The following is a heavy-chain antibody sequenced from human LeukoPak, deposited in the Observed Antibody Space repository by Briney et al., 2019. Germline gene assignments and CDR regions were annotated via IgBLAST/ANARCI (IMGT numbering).Heavy chain of an antibody. Sequence: GGSLRLSCAASGFIFSTYSINWVRQAPGKGLEWVSSISSSSIYIYYADSVKGRFTISRDNAKNSLYLQMNSLRAEDTAVYYCARLYDGSAYHADHFDYWGQGTLVIVS. CDR3: ARLYDGSAYHADHFDY. CDR1: GFIFSTYS. V-gene: IGHV3-21*01. J-gene: IGHJ4*02. D-gene: IGHD3-22*01. CDR2: ISSSSIYI.